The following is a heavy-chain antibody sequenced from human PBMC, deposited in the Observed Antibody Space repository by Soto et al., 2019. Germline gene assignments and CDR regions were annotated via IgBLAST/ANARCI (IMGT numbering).Heavy chain of an antibody. Sequence: PEKLSLTYTVSGDSISGSSYYWGWIRQPPGKGLEWIGCIYYSGSTYYTPSLTSRVTISVDTSKNQFSLKLTSVTAADTAVYYCARSRGYSYYDAFATRCQCIIVT. V-gene: IGHV4-39*01. D-gene: IGHD5-18*01. CDR3: ARSRGYSYYDAFAT. CDR1: GDSISGSSYY. CDR2: IYYSGST. J-gene: IGHJ3*02.